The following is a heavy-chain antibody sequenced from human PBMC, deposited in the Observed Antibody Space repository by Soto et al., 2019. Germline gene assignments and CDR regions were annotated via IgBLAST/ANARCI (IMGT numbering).Heavy chain of an antibody. V-gene: IGHV3-30*18. J-gene: IGHJ4*02. CDR1: GFTFSSYG. D-gene: IGHD3-22*01. CDR3: AKEPDYYDSSGYYDY. CDR2: ISYDGSNK. Sequence: QVQLVESGGGVVQPGRSLRLSCAASGFTFSSYGMHGVRQAPGKGLEWVAVISYDGSNKYYADSVKGRFTISRDNSKNTLYLQMNSLRAEDTAVYYCAKEPDYYDSSGYYDYWGQGTLVTVSS.